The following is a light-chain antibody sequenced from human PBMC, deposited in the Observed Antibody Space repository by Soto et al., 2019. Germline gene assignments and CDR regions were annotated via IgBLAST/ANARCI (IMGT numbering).Light chain of an antibody. Sequence: EIVLTQSPGPLSLSPGARATLSCRASHSVTSNYLAWYQQKPGQAPRLLIYAASGRASGIPDRFSGSGSGTGFMLAISGLEPEDVAEYYCQQYGSSPQTFGRGTGVDIK. CDR1: HSVTSNY. CDR2: AAS. J-gene: IGKJ1*01. CDR3: QQYGSSPQT. V-gene: IGKV3-20*01.